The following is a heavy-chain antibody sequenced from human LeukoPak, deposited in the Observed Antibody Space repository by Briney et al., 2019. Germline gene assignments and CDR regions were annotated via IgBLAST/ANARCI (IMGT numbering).Heavy chain of an antibody. CDR3: AADHY. CDR2: ISWNSGSI. Sequence: GGSLRLSCAASGFTFDDYAMPWVRQAPGKGLEWVSGISWNSGSIGYADSVKGRFTISRDNAKNSLYLQMNSLRAEDTAVYYCAADHYWGQGTLVTVSS. J-gene: IGHJ4*02. CDR1: GFTFDDYA. V-gene: IGHV3-9*01.